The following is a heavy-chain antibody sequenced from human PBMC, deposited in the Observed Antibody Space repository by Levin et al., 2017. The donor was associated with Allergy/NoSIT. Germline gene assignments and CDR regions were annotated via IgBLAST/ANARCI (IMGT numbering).Heavy chain of an antibody. CDR1: GDSVSSNRAA. V-gene: IGHV6-1*01. D-gene: IGHD3-16*01. CDR2: TYYRSKWYN. CDR3: AKEGGGSILHY. J-gene: IGHJ4*02. Sequence: SETLSLTCAISGDSVSSNRAAWTWIRQSPSRGLEWLGRTYYRSKWYNDYAVSVKSRITINSDTSKNQFSLQLNSVTPEDTAVYYCAKEGGGSILHYWGQGTLVTVSS.